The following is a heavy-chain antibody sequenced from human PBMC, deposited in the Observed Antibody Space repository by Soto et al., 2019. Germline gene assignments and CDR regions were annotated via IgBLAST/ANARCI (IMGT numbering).Heavy chain of an antibody. CDR1: GYTFTSYD. Sequence: QVPLVQSGAEVKKPGASVKVSCKASGYTFTSYDINWVRQATGQGLEWMGWMNPNSGNTGYAQKFQGRVTMTRNTSISTAYMELSSLRSEDTAVYYCARVPQRHKYYYGSGSYSAKYNWFDPWGQGTLVTVSS. CDR3: ARVPQRHKYYYGSGSYSAKYNWFDP. J-gene: IGHJ5*02. V-gene: IGHV1-8*01. D-gene: IGHD3-10*01. CDR2: MNPNSGNT.